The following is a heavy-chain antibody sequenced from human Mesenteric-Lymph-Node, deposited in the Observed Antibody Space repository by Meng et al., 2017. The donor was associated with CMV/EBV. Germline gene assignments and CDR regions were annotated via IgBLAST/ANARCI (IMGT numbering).Heavy chain of an antibody. J-gene: IGHJ4*02. CDR3: ARAPPRSGPGYCSSTSCPSYYFDY. V-gene: IGHV1-8*03. CDR2: MNPNSGNT. CDR1: GYTFTSYD. Sequence: SVKGSCKASGYTFTSYDINWVRQATGQWLEWMGWMNPNSGNTGYAQKFQGRVTITRNTSISTAYMELSSLRSEDTAVYYCARAPPRSGPGYCSSTSCPSYYFDYWGQGTVVTVSS. D-gene: IGHD2-2*01.